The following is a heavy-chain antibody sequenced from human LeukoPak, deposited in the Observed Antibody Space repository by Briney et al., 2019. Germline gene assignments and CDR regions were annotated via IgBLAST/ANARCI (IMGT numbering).Heavy chain of an antibody. D-gene: IGHD3/OR15-3a*01. J-gene: IGHJ4*02. CDR1: GGSISSYY. V-gene: IGHV4-59*01. Sequence: SETLSLTCTGSGGSISSYYWSWIRQPPGKGLEWSGYIYYSGSTNYNPSLKSRVTISVDTSKNQFSLKLSSVTAADTAVYYCASTPYDFWSGSIQYYFDYWGQGTLVTVSS. CDR3: ASTPYDFWSGSIQYYFDY. CDR2: IYYSGST.